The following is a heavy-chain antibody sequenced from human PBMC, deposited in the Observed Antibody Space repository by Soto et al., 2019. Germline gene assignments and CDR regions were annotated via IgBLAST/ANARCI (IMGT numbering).Heavy chain of an antibody. J-gene: IGHJ3*02. V-gene: IGHV1-2*02. CDR3: ARESGSHDAFDI. Sequence: QVQLVQSGAEVKKPGASVKVSCKASGYTFTGYYMHLVRQAPGQGLEWMGWINPNSGGTNYAQKFQGRVAMTRDTSISTAYMEPSRLRADDTAVYYCARESGSHDAFDIWGQGTMVTVSS. D-gene: IGHD1-26*01. CDR1: GYTFTGYY. CDR2: INPNSGGT.